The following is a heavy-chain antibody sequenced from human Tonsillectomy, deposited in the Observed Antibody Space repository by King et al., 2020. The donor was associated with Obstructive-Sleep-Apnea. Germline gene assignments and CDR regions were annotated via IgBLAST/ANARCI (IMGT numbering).Heavy chain of an antibody. CDR1: GYTFTSYY. CDR3: ATPGGSGSYYGSYYFDY. D-gene: IGHD3-10*01. J-gene: IGHJ4*02. V-gene: IGHV1-46*01. Sequence: QLVQSGAEVKKPGASVQVSCKASGYTFTSYYMHWVRQAPGQGLEWMGIINPSGCSTSYAQKFQGRVTMTRDTSTSTVYMERSSLRSEDTAVYYCATPGGSGSYYGSYYFDYWGQGTLVTVSS. CDR2: INPSGCST.